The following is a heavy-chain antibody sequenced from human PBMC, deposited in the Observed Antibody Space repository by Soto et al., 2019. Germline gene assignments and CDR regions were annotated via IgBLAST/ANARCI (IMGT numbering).Heavy chain of an antibody. CDR2: ISYDGSNK. J-gene: IGHJ6*02. V-gene: IGHV3-30*18. Sequence: GGSLRLSCAASGFTFSSYGMHWVRQAPGKGLEWVAVISYDGSNKYYADSVKGRFTISRDNSKNTLYLQMNSLRAEDTAVYYCANPVWGDSSGYYYYGMDVWGQGTTVTVSS. CDR3: ANPVWGDSSGYYYYGMDV. CDR1: GFTFSSYG. D-gene: IGHD3-22*01.